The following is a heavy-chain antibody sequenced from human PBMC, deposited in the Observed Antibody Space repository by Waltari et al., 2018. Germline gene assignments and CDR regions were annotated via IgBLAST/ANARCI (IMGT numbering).Heavy chain of an antibody. CDR1: GFTFSSYG. J-gene: IGHJ4*02. Sequence: QVQLVESGGGVVQPGGSLRLSCAASGFTFSSYGMHWVRQAPGKGLEWVAFIRYDGSNKYYADSGKGRLTISRDNSKNTLYLQMNSLRAEDTAVYYCAKVDYWGQGTLVTVSS. CDR2: IRYDGSNK. CDR3: AKVDY. V-gene: IGHV3-30*02.